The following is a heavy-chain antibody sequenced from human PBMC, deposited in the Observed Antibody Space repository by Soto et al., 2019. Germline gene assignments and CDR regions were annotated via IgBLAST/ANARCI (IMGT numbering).Heavy chain of an antibody. CDR1: GGSISSGDYY. CDR2: IYYSGST. Sequence: PSETLSLTCTVSGGSISSGDYYWSWIRQPPGKGLEWIGYIYYSGSTYYNPSLKSRVTISVDTSKNQFSLKLSSVTAADTAVYYCARGPAGLGYDGYYFAYWGQGTLVTVSS. CDR3: ARGPAGLGYDGYYFAY. V-gene: IGHV4-30-4*01. J-gene: IGHJ4*02. D-gene: IGHD5-12*01.